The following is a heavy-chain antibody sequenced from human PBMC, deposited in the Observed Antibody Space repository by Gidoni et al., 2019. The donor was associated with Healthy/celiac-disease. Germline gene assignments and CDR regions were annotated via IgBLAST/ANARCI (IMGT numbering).Heavy chain of an antibody. D-gene: IGHD3-22*01. J-gene: IGHJ4*02. CDR1: GFTFSSYG. V-gene: IGHV3-33*01. Sequence: QVQLVESGGGVVQPGRSLRLSCAASGFTFSSYGMHWVRQAPGKGLEWVAVIWYDGSNKYYADSVKGRFTISRDNSKNTLYLQMNSLRAEDTAVYYCARDKYYYDSSGPDYWGQGTLVTVSS. CDR3: ARDKYYYDSSGPDY. CDR2: IWYDGSNK.